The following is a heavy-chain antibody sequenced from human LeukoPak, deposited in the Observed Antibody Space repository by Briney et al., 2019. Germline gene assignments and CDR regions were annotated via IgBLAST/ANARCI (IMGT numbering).Heavy chain of an antibody. D-gene: IGHD1-1*01. CDR2: ISGSGGST. J-gene: IGHJ4*02. CDR1: GFTFSKFG. Sequence: GGSLRLSCAASGFTFSKFGMYWVRQAPGKGLEWVSAISGSGGSTYYADSVKGRFTISRDNSKNTLYLQMNSLRAEDTAVYYCANVRNGDRLDWGQGTLVTVSS. V-gene: IGHV3-23*01. CDR3: ANVRNGDRLD.